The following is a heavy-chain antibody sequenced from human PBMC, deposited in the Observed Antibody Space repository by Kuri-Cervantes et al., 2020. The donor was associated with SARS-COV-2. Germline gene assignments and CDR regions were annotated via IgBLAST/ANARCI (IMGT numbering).Heavy chain of an antibody. V-gene: IGHV3-30-3*01. J-gene: IGHJ6*02. Sequence: GESLKISCAASGFTFSSYAMHWVRQAPGKGLEWVAVISNDGVNKNYADSVKGRFTISRDNSKNTLYLQMNSLRAEDTVVYYCAKVRGYYSYYGMDVWGQGTTVTVSS. CDR2: ISNDGVNK. D-gene: IGHD3-3*01. CDR1: GFTFSSYA. CDR3: AKVRGYYSYYGMDV.